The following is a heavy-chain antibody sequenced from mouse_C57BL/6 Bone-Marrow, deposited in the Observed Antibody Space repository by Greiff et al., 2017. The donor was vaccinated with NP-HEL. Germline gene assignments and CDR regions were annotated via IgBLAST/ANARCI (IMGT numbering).Heavy chain of an antibody. D-gene: IGHD2-3*01. CDR1: GYTFTDYY. CDR3: ARDGYSLFDY. CDR2: INPNNGGT. V-gene: IGHV1-26*01. Sequence: EVQLQQSGPELVKPGASVKISCKASGYTFTDYYMNWVKQSHGKSLEWIGDINPNNGGTSYNQKFKGKATLTVDKSSSTAYMELRSLTSEDSAVYYCARDGYSLFDYWGQGTTLTVSS. J-gene: IGHJ2*01.